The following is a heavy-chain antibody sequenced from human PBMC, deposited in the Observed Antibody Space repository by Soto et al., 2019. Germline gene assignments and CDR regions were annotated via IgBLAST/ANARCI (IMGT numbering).Heavy chain of an antibody. J-gene: IGHJ3*02. V-gene: IGHV1-2*04. CDR2: INPNSGGT. CDR3: ARAHFRIAAAGLDAFDI. CDR1: GYTFNGYY. D-gene: IGHD6-13*01. Sequence: ASVKVSCKASGYTFNGYYMHWVRQAPGQGPEWMGWINPNSGGTNYAQKFQGWVTMTRDTSISTAYMELSRLRSDDTAVYYCARAHFRIAAAGLDAFDIWGQGTMVTVSS.